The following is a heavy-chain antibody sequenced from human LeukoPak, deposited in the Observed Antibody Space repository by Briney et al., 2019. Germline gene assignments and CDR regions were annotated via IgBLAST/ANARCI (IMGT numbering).Heavy chain of an antibody. CDR3: AIIAVAGTEGDY. CDR2: ISYDGSNK. D-gene: IGHD6-19*01. Sequence: GGSLRLSCAASGFTFSSYAMHWVRQAPGKGLEWVAVISYDGSNKYYADSVKGRFTISRDNSKNTLYLQMNSLRAEGTAVYYCAIIAVAGTEGDYWGQGTLVTVSS. V-gene: IGHV3-30-3*01. J-gene: IGHJ4*02. CDR1: GFTFSSYA.